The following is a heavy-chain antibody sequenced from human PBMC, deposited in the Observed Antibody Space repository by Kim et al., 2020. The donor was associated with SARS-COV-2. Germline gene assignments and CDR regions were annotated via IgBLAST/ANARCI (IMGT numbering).Heavy chain of an antibody. V-gene: IGHV3-74*01. J-gene: IGHJ3*01. CDR2: VHGDGITT. D-gene: IGHD1-1*01. CDR3: TRDLRTNDALDGFQV. CDR1: GFSFSSYS. Sequence: GGSLRLSCAASGFSFSSYSMHWVRQAPGKGLVWVSRVHGDGITTLYADSVRGRFTISRDNAKNTVYLQMNTLRAEDTAVYFCTRDLRTNDALDGFQVWGQGTTVIVSS.